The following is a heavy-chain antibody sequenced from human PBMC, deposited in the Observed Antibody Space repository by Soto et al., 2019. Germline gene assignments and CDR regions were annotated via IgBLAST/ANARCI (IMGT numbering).Heavy chain of an antibody. Sequence: PGESLKISCKGSGYSFTSYWIGWVRQMPWKGLEWMGIIYPGDSDTRYSPSFQGQVTISADKSISTAYLQWSSLKASDTAMYYCARLGFYGYSSGWYVGYYFDYWGQGTLVTVSS. D-gene: IGHD6-19*01. CDR2: IYPGDSDT. V-gene: IGHV5-51*01. CDR1: GYSFTSYW. J-gene: IGHJ4*02. CDR3: ARLGFYGYSSGWYVGYYFDY.